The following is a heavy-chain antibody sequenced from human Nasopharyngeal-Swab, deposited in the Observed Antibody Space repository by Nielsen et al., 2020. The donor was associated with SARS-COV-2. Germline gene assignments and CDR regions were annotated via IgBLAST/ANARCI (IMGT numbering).Heavy chain of an antibody. J-gene: IGHJ2*01. V-gene: IGHV3-53*01. CDR3: ASLTGYFDL. CDR2: IYSGGGT. CDR1: GLTVSSNY. Sequence: GESLKISCAASGLTVSSNYMAWVRQAAGKGLEWVSIIYSGGGTLYADSVRGRFTISRDNSKNVLYLQMNSLRAEDTAVYYCASLTGYFDLWGRGTPVTVSS. D-gene: IGHD7-27*01.